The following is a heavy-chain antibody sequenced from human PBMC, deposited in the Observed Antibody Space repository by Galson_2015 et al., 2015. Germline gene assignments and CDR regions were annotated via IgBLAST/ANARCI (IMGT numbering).Heavy chain of an antibody. J-gene: IGHJ4*02. Sequence: SLRLSCAASGFTFSSYWMHWVRQVPGKGPMWVSRIKGDGSSIIYADSVTGRFTISRDNTKNTVWLQMNSLRVEDTAVYYCARDPVDGSGHFDYWGQGTLVTVSS. CDR2: IKGDGSSI. CDR3: ARDPVDGSGHFDY. CDR1: GFTFSSYW. D-gene: IGHD6-19*01. V-gene: IGHV3-74*01.